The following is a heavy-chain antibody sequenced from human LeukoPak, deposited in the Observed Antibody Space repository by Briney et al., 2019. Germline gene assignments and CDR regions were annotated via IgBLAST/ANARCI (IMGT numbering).Heavy chain of an antibody. CDR1: GYTFTGYG. V-gene: IGHV1-18*01. J-gene: IGHJ4*02. CDR2: ISAYSGNT. CDR3: ARDYSIMITFGGVTVDPSFDY. Sequence: GASVKVSCKASGYTFTGYGISWVRQAPGQGLEWMGWISAYSGNTNYAQKLQGRVTMTTDTSTSTAYMELRSLRSDDTAVYYCARDYSIMITFGGVTVDPSFDYWGQGTLVTVSS. D-gene: IGHD3-16*02.